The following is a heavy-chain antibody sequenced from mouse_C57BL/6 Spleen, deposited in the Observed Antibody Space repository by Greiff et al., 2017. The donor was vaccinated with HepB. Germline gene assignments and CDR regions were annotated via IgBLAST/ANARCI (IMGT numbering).Heavy chain of an antibody. V-gene: IGHV1-69*01. CDR1: GYTFTSYW. CDR2: IDPSDSYT. Sequence: QVQLKQPGAELVMPGASVKLSCKASGYTFTSYWMHWVKQRPGQGLEWIGEIDPSDSYTNYNQKFKGKSTLTVDKSSSTAYMQLSSLTSEDSAVYHCARGGPAEDTCVYWGKGTLVTVSA. D-gene: IGHD3-2*02. CDR3: ARGGPAEDTCVY. J-gene: IGHJ3*01.